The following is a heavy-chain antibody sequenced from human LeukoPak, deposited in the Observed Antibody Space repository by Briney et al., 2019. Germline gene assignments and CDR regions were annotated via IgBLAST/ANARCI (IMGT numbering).Heavy chain of an antibody. V-gene: IGHV1-8*03. Sequence: ASVKVSCKASGYTFTSYDINWVRQATGQGLEWMGWMNPNSGNTGYAQKFQGRVTITRNTSISTAYMELSSLRSEDTAVYYCARYRHYYDSSGYSAFDIWGQGTMVTVSS. J-gene: IGHJ3*02. CDR1: GYTFTSYD. D-gene: IGHD3-22*01. CDR2: MNPNSGNT. CDR3: ARYRHYYDSSGYSAFDI.